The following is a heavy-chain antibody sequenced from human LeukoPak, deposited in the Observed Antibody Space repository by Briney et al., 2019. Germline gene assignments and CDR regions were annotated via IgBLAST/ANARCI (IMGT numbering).Heavy chain of an antibody. J-gene: IGHJ4*02. V-gene: IGHV3-7*03. CDR1: GFTFSTYW. CDR3: ATPPAAADGDY. CDR2: IKPDGSEK. D-gene: IGHD5-24*01. Sequence: PGGSLRLSCVASGFTFSTYWMTWVRQAPGKGLEWVANIKPDGSEKSYVDSVKGRFTISRDNAKNSLYLQMSSLRPDDTGVYYCATPPAAADGDYWGQGAPVNVSS.